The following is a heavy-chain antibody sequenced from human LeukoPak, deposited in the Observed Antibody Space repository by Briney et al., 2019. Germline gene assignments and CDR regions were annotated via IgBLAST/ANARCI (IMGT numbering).Heavy chain of an antibody. CDR1: GFTVSSNY. V-gene: IGHV3-53*01. Sequence: PGGSLRLSCAASGFTVSSNYMSWVRQAPGKGLEWVSVIYSGGSTYYADSVKGRFTNSRDNSKNTLYLQMNSLRAEDTAVYYCARDAYGYFDYWGQGTLVTVSS. D-gene: IGHD3-10*01. CDR2: IYSGGST. CDR3: ARDAYGYFDY. J-gene: IGHJ4*02.